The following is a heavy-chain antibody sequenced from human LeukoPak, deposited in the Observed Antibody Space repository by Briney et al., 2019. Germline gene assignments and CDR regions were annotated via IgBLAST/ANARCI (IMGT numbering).Heavy chain of an antibody. CDR2: INPNSGGT. CDR1: GYTFTGYY. D-gene: IGHD6-19*01. V-gene: IGHV1-2*02. J-gene: IGHJ3*02. CDR3: ARQGGTLAVAGDAVDI. Sequence: ASVKVSCKASGYTFTGYYMHWVRQAPGEGLEWMGWINPNSGGTKYAQKSQGRVTMTRDTSINTAYMEVRRLTSDDTAVYYCARQGGTLAVAGDAVDIWGQGTMVTVSS.